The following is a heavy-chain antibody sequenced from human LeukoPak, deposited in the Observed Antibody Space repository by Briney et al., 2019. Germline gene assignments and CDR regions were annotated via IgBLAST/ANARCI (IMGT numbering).Heavy chain of an antibody. CDR1: GYTFTGYY. J-gene: IGHJ4*02. D-gene: IGHD3-22*01. V-gene: IGHV1-2*02. CDR2: INPNSGGT. Sequence: ASVKVSCKASGYTFTGYYMHWVRQAPGQGREWMAWINPNSGGTNYAHKFQGRVTMTRDTSISTVYMEMSRLRSDDTAVYYCAREAAGYYDSSAYLFDWGQRTLVTVSS. CDR3: AREAAGYYDSSAYLFD.